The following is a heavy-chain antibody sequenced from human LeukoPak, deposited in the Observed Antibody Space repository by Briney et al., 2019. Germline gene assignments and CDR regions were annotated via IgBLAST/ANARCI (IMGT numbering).Heavy chain of an antibody. Sequence: SETLSLTCTVSGGSISSYYWSWIRQPAGKGLEWIGRIYTSGSTNYNPSLKSRVTMSVDTSKNQFSLKLSSVAAADTAVYYCARGARGGWYDGYFDYWGQGTLVTVSS. J-gene: IGHJ4*02. CDR3: ARGARGGWYDGYFDY. D-gene: IGHD6-19*01. CDR2: IYTSGST. CDR1: GGSISSYY. V-gene: IGHV4-4*07.